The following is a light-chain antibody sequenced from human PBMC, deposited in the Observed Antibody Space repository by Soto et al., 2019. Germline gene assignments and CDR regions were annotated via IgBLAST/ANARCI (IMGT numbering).Light chain of an antibody. CDR1: RSNIGNNA. V-gene: IGLV1-44*01. J-gene: IGLJ3*02. Sequence: QSVLTQPPSASGTPGQRVTISCSGSRSNIGNNAVSWYQQFPGTAPKLLIYNNNQRPSGVPDRFSGSKSGTSASRAISGLQSEDEAEYYCASWDDSMNARGVFGGGTKLTVL. CDR3: ASWDDSMNARGV. CDR2: NNN.